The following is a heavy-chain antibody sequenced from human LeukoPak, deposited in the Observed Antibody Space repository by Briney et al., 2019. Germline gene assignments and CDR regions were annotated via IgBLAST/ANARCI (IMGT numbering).Heavy chain of an antibody. Sequence: GGSLRLSCAASGFTFSDYTMNWVRQAPGKGLEWVSFIGRSGTTIYYADSVKGRFTCSRDNAKNSLHLQMNSLRAEDTAVYYCANCRDGYNLLDYWGQGTLVTVSS. CDR3: ANCRDGYNLLDY. V-gene: IGHV3-48*04. CDR1: GFTFSDYT. J-gene: IGHJ4*02. D-gene: IGHD5-24*01. CDR2: IGRSGTTI.